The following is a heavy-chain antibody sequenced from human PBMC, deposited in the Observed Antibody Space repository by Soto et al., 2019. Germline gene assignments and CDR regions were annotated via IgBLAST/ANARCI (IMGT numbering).Heavy chain of an antibody. Sequence: QVQLVQSGAEVKKPGASVKVSCKASGYTFTSYAMHWVRQAPGQRLEWMGWINAGNGNTKYSQKFQGRVTITRDTSESTAYMELSSLRSEDTAVYYCARPISSSGQTMHPLDYWGQGTLVTVSS. J-gene: IGHJ4*02. CDR1: GYTFTSYA. CDR2: INAGNGNT. V-gene: IGHV1-3*01. CDR3: ARPISSSGQTMHPLDY. D-gene: IGHD3-22*01.